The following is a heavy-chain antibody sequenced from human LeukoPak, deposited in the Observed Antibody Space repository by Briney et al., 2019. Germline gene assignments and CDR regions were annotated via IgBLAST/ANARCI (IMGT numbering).Heavy chain of an antibody. J-gene: IGHJ4*02. V-gene: IGHV3-11*01. CDR2: ISSSGSTI. CDR1: GFTFSDYH. Sequence: PGGYLSLSCAASGFTFSDYHMSWIRRAPGKGLEWVSYISSSGSTIYYADSVKGRFTISRDNAKNSLYLQMNSLRAEDTAVYYCASWASSGYYSGYFDYWGQGTLVTVSS. D-gene: IGHD3-22*01. CDR3: ASWASSGYYSGYFDY.